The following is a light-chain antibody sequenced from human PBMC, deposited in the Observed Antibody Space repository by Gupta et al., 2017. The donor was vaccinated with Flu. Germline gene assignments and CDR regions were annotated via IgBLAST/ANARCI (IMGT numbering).Light chain of an antibody. Sequence: SSXLTXAPAVSVXXGQTVRITCQGDSLRSDYASWYQQKPGQAPLLVIYVYNNRPSGIPDRFSVSSSGITASLTITGAQAEDEADYYCNSRDSSNNLGVFGGGTKLTVL. CDR3: NSRDSSNNLGV. CDR1: SLRSDY. CDR2: VYN. V-gene: IGLV3-19*01. J-gene: IGLJ3*02.